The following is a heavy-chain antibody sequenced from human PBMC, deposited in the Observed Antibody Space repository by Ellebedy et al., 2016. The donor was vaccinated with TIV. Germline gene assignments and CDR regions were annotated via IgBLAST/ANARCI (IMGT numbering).Heavy chain of an antibody. CDR3: RPGHYSGS. J-gene: IGHJ4*02. CDR1: GIRFSNFF. CDR2: ISGGGDKT. V-gene: IGHV3-23*01. Sequence: GGSLRLSXAVSGIRFSNFFMSWVRQAPGKGLEWVSTISGGGDKTYLADSVKGRLIISRDNFRNTLYLQMNGLTTDDTAVYYCRPGHYSGSWGLGSLVTVSS.